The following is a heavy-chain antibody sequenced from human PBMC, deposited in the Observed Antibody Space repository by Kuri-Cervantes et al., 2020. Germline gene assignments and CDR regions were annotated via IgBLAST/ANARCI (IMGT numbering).Heavy chain of an antibody. CDR2: IYYSGST. CDR1: GGSISSGDYY. D-gene: IGHD4-11*01. J-gene: IGHJ5*02. CDR3: ARVGYSNYWFDP. Sequence: SETLSLTCTVSGGSISSGDYYWSWIRQPPGKGLEWIGYIYYSGSTYYNPSLKSLVTISVDTSKNQFSLKLSSVTAADTAVYYCARVGYSNYWFDPWGQGTLVTVSS. V-gene: IGHV4-31*01.